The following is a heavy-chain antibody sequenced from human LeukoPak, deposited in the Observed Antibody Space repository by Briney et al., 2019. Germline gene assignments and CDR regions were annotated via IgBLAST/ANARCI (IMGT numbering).Heavy chain of an antibody. CDR3: ASKTYYYDSSDF. D-gene: IGHD3-22*01. CDR1: GGSVSSGSYY. V-gene: IGHV4-61*01. CDR2: IYYSGST. Sequence: KPSETLSLTCTVSGGSVSSGSYYWSWIRQPPGKGLEWIGYIYYSGSTNYNPSLKSRVTISVDTSKNQFSLKLSSVTAADTAVYYCASKTYYYDSSDFWGQGTLVTVSS. J-gene: IGHJ4*02.